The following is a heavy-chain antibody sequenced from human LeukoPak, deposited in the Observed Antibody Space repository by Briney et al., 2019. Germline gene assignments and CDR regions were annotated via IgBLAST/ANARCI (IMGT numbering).Heavy chain of an antibody. CDR2: IIPILGIA. CDR1: EYTFTGYY. V-gene: IGHV1-69*04. Sequence: GASVKVSCTASEYTFTGYYLHWVRQAPGQGLEWMGRIIPILGIANYAQKFQGRVTITADKSTSTAYMELSSLRSEDTAVYYCARGPEKPYPYYYYGMDVWGQGTTVTVSS. J-gene: IGHJ6*02. CDR3: ARGPEKPYPYYYYGMDV.